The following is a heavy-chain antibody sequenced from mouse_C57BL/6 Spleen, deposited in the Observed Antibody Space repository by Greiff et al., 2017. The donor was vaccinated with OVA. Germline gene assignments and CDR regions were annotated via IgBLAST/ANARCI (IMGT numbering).Heavy chain of an antibody. CDR1: GYTFTSYG. CDR2: IYPGSGNT. V-gene: IGHV1-81*01. CDR3: ASYYGSSNAMDY. J-gene: IGHJ4*01. Sequence: QVQLKQSGAELARPGASVKLSCKASGYTFTSYGISWVKQRTGQGLEWIGEIYPGSGNTYYNEKFKGKATLTADKSSSTAYMELRSLTSEDSAVYFCASYYGSSNAMDYWGQGTSVTVSS. D-gene: IGHD1-1*01.